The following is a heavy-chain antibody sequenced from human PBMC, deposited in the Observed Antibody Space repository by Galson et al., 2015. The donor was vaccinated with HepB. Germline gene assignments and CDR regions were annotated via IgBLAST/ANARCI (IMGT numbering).Heavy chain of an antibody. CDR2: IKQDGSEK. Sequence: SLRLSCAASGFTFSSYWMSWVRQAPGKGLEWVANIKQDGSEKCYVDSVKGRFTISRDNAKNSLYLQMNSLRAEETAVYYCARDLRGSGWYVDYWGQGTLVTVSS. D-gene: IGHD6-19*01. V-gene: IGHV3-7*01. CDR1: GFTFSSYW. CDR3: ARDLRGSGWYVDY. J-gene: IGHJ4*02.